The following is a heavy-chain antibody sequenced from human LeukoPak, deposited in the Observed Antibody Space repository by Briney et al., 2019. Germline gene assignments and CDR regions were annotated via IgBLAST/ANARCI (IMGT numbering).Heavy chain of an antibody. V-gene: IGHV3-30*04. Sequence: GGSLRLSCVASGLAFSSHSMRWVGQAPGKGLEWVGVISYDGSDEYYTDSVKGRFTISRDNSKNTVYLQMNSLRADDTAVYYCARDFTPEWFDIHWGQGTLVTVS. J-gene: IGHJ4*02. CDR3: ARDFTPEWFDIH. CDR2: ISYDGSDE. CDR1: GLAFSSHS. D-gene: IGHD3-3*01.